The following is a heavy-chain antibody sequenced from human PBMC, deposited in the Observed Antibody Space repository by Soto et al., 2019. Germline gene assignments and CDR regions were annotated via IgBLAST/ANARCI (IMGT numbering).Heavy chain of an antibody. CDR2: ISHDGRQK. Sequence: GSLRLSCVGSGFRFSDYPLNWVRQAPGKGLEWVAVISHDGRQKHYIDSVRGRFTLSRDESDNTIYLQMNSLRREDTAIYYCAKDVYFDSYYFDQWGQGTLVTVSS. D-gene: IGHD3-9*01. V-gene: IGHV3-30*04. CDR1: GFRFSDYP. CDR3: AKDVYFDSYYFDQ. J-gene: IGHJ4*02.